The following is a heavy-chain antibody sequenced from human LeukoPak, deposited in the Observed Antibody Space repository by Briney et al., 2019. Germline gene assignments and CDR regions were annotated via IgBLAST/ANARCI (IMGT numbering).Heavy chain of an antibody. J-gene: IGHJ4*02. V-gene: IGHV3-74*01. CDR2: INSDGSST. CDR1: GFTFSSYW. D-gene: IGHD6-13*01. Sequence: GGSLRLSCAASGFTFSSYWMHWVRQAPGKGLVWVSRINSDGSSTSYADSVKGRFTISRDNAKNTLYLQMNSLGAEDTAVYYCARVGRIAAAGGHFDYWGQGTLVTVSS. CDR3: ARVGRIAAAGGHFDY.